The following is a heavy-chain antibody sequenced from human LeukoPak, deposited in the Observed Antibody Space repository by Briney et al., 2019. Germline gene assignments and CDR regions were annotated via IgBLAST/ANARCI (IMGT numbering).Heavy chain of an antibody. Sequence: GGSLRLSCAASGFTFSSYEMNWVRQAPGKGLEWVSYISSSSSYIYYADSVKGRFTISRDNAKNSLYLQMNSLRAEDTAVYYCAREHKRGAMAGAWGQGTLVTVSS. CDR2: ISSSSSYI. V-gene: IGHV3-21*05. CDR1: GFTFSSYE. CDR3: AREHKRGAMAGA. J-gene: IGHJ5*02. D-gene: IGHD6-19*01.